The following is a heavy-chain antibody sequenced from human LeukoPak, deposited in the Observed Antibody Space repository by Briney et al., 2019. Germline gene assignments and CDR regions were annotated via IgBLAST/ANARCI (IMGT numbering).Heavy chain of an antibody. CDR1: GFTFSSYW. J-gene: IGHJ4*02. D-gene: IGHD5-24*01. CDR3: ARYRRDGYNCHFDY. V-gene: IGHV3-7*01. CDR2: IKQDGSEK. Sequence: GGSLRLSCAASGFTFSSYWMSWVRQAPGKGLEWVANIKQDGSEKYYVDSVKGRFTISRDNAKNSLYLQMNSLRAEDTAVYYCARYRRDGYNCHFDYWGQGTLVTVSS.